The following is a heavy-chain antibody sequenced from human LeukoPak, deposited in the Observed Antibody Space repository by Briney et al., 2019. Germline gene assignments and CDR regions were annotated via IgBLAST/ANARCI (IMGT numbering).Heavy chain of an antibody. CDR2: IYIDGTT. D-gene: IGHD4-17*01. Sequence: PGGSLRLSCAASEFTVSRNYMSWVRQAPGKGLEWVSIIYIDGTTYYADSVKGRFTISRDNSKNTLYLQMNSLRAEDTAVYYCARPSDDYGDYYGMDVWGQGTTVTVSS. CDR3: ARPSDDYGDYYGMDV. J-gene: IGHJ6*02. V-gene: IGHV3-66*04. CDR1: EFTVSRNY.